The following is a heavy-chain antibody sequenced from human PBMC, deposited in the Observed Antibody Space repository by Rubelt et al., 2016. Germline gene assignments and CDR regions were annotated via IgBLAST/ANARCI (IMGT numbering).Heavy chain of an antibody. Sequence: QVQLQQWGAGLLKPSETLSLTCAVYGGSFSVYYWSWIRQPPGKGLEWIGEINHSGSTNYNPSLKCRVTISVDTSKNQFSLMLSSVTAADTAVYFCASGYYTGDDYYGMDVWGQGTTVTVSS. CDR2: INHSGST. CDR3: ASGYYTGDDYYGMDV. V-gene: IGHV4-34*01. D-gene: IGHD3-3*01. CDR1: GGSFSVYY. J-gene: IGHJ6*02.